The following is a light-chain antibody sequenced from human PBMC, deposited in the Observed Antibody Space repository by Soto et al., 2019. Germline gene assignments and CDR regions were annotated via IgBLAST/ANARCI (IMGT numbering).Light chain of an antibody. CDR2: DAS. J-gene: IGKJ5*01. V-gene: IGKV3-11*01. CDR1: QTFSSH. CDR3: HQPYNGPAVFT. Sequence: EIVLTQSPATLSLSPGERATLSCRASQTFSSHLARYQQKPGQAPRLLIYDASKSATGIPARFSGSGSGTDFTRTISSLEPEDFAVYSGHQPYNGPAVFTFGQGTRLEIK.